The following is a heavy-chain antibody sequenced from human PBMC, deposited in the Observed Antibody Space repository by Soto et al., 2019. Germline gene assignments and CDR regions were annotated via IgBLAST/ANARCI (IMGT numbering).Heavy chain of an antibody. D-gene: IGHD2-15*01. CDR2: ISWDSSTI. V-gene: IGHV3-9*01. CDR1: GFTFDNCG. CDR3: VQGRYPTMATPLDR. Sequence: EVQLVESGGGLVQPGRSLRLSCAASGFTFDNCGMHWVRQAPGKGLEWVAGISWDSSTIGYADSVKGRFIISRDDAKNPLYLQMDSLRGEDAALYYCVQGRYPTMATPLDRWGQGTQVIVSS. J-gene: IGHJ5*02.